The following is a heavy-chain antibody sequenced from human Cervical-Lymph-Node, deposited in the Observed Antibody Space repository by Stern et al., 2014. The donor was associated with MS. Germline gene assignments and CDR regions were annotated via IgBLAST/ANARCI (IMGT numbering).Heavy chain of an antibody. J-gene: IGHJ4*02. D-gene: IGHD1-1*01. CDR1: GGSISSYY. Sequence: VQLEESGPGLVKPSETLSLTCTVSGGSISSYYWSWIRQPPGKGLEWIGYIYYSGSTNYNPSLKSRVTISVDTSKNQFSLKLSSVTAADTAVYYCADSKLDYFDYWGQGTLVTVSS. V-gene: IGHV4-59*01. CDR2: IYYSGST. CDR3: ADSKLDYFDY.